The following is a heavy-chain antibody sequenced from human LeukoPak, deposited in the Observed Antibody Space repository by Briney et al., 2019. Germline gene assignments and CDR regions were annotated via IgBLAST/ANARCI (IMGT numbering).Heavy chain of an antibody. J-gene: IGHJ5*02. CDR3: ARDIDGYKSNWFDP. Sequence: PSETLSLTCTVSGGSISSGGYYWSWIRQHPGKGLEWIGYIYYSGSTYYNPSLKSRVTISVNTSKNQFSLKLSSVTAADTAVYYCARDIDGYKSNWFDPWGQGTLVTVSS. D-gene: IGHD5-24*01. CDR2: IYYSGST. CDR1: GGSISSGGYY. V-gene: IGHV4-31*03.